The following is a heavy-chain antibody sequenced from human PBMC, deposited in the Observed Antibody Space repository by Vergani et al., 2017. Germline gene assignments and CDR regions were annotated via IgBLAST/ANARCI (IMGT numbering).Heavy chain of an antibody. CDR3: LRTEYCTGIACNTRFDS. CDR2: IDEYGNRA. V-gene: IGHV3-74*03. D-gene: IGHD2-8*02. J-gene: IGHJ5*01. CDR1: GFSFNTFW. Sequence: EVQLVESGGGSVQSGGSLRLSCFASGFSFNTFWMHWVRQVPGKGLMWVARIDEYGNRATYGDFETGRFTISRDNAKNTVLLQMNNLRADDAGVYYCLRTEYCTGIACNTRFDSWCQGALVTVSS.